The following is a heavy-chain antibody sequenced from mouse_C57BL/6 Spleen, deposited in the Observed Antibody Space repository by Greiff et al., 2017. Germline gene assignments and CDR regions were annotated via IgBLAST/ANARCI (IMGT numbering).Heavy chain of an antibody. CDR1: GYTFTSYW. D-gene: IGHD2-4*01. CDR2: IYPGSGST. Sequence: VQLQQPGAELVKPGASVKMSCKASGYTFTSYWITWVKQRPGQGLEWIGDIYPGSGSTNYNEKFKSKATLTVDTSSSPAYMQLSSLTSEDSAVYYCARYDYDGSWFAYWGQGTLVTVSA. CDR3: ARYDYDGSWFAY. J-gene: IGHJ3*01. V-gene: IGHV1-55*01.